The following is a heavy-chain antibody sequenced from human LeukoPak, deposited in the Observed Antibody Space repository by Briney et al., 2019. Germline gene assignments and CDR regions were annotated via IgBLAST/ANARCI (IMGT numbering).Heavy chain of an antibody. D-gene: IGHD2-15*01. J-gene: IGHJ4*02. CDR3: AKAGFSVGSCYLDY. CDR1: GFTFSSYA. Sequence: GGSLRLSCAASGFTFSSYAMSWVRQAPGKGLEWVSAISGSGGSTYYADPVKGRFTISRDNSKNTLYLQMNSLRADDTAVYYCAKAGFSVGSCYLDYWVQGTLVTVSS. CDR2: ISGSGGST. V-gene: IGHV3-23*01.